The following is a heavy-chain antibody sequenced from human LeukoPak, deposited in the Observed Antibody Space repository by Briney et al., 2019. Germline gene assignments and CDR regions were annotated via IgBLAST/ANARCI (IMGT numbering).Heavy chain of an antibody. CDR3: ARHSYYYNYYMDV. J-gene: IGHJ6*03. CDR2: IYHSGST. D-gene: IGHD2-21*01. Sequence: SETLSLTCAVSGYSISSGYYWGWIRQPPGKGLEWIGSIYHSGSTYYNPSLKSRVTISVDTSKNQFSLKLSSVTAADTAVYYCARHSYYYNYYMDVWGKGTTVTVSS. CDR1: GYSISSGYY. V-gene: IGHV4-38-2*01.